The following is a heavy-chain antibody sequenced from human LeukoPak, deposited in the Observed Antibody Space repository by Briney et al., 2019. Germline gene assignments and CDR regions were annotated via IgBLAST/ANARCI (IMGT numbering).Heavy chain of an antibody. D-gene: IGHD3-22*01. J-gene: IGHJ3*02. CDR1: GYTFNDYY. V-gene: IGHV1-2*02. Sequence: ASVKVSCKASGYTFNDYYIHWVRQAPGQGLEWMGRIDPDSGGTSYPQKFQGRDTMTRDTSITTAYMELSRLRSDDTAVYYCAREYYDSSGLKHAFENWAKGHWSPSLQ. CDR2: IDPDSGGT. CDR3: AREYYDSSGLKHAFEN.